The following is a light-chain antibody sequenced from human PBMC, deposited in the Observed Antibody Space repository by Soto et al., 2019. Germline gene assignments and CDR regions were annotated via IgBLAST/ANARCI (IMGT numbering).Light chain of an antibody. Sequence: EIVLTQSPGTLSLSPGERATLSCRASQSVSSNYLAWYQQKRGQAPRLLIYGASSRPTGIPTRFSGSGSGTDFTLNISRLEPEDFAVYYCQQYDTSPRTFGQGTKVEI. CDR3: QQYDTSPRT. J-gene: IGKJ1*01. V-gene: IGKV3-20*01. CDR1: QSVSSNY. CDR2: GAS.